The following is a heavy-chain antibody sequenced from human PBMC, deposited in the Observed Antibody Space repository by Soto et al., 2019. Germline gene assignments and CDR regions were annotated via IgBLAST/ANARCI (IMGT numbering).Heavy chain of an antibody. Sequence: SVKVSCKASGYAFTSYTMHWVRQAPGQRLEWMGWINAGNGNTKYSQKLQGRVTITRDTSASTVFIELSSLTSEDTVVYYCVRERSDGCNPLDYWGRGTLVLGSS. CDR3: VRERSDGCNPLDY. D-gene: IGHD6-19*01. V-gene: IGHV1-3*01. CDR1: GYAFTSYT. CDR2: INAGNGNT. J-gene: IGHJ4*02.